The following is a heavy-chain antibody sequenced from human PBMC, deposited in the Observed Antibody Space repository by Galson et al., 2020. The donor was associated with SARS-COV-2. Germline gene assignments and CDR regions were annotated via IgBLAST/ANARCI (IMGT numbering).Heavy chain of an antibody. D-gene: IGHD3-3*01. CDR3: ARDQSGYVNYFDP. J-gene: IGHJ5*02. CDR2: ISGSGRTI. CDR1: GFTLSSYA. V-gene: IGHV3-48*01. Sequence: GGSLRLSCAASGFTLSSYAMNWVSQAPGKGLEWVSYISGSGRTIYYADSAKGRFTISRDTAKNSLYLQMNRLRVEDTAVYYCARDQSGYVNYFDPWGQGTRVTVSS.